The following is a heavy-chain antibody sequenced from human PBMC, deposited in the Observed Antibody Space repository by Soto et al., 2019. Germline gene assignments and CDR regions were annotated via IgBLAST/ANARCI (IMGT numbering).Heavy chain of an antibody. CDR2: IRSTSNAM. V-gene: IGHV3-48*02. J-gene: IGHJ4*02. CDR3: ARDMVGFDY. CDR1: GFTFSRSS. Sequence: EVQLVESGGGLVQPGGSLRLSCVASGFTFSRSSMNWVRQAPGKGLEWVSNIRSTSNAMYYADSVKGRFTVSRDNGKNSLYLQMNSRRDEDTAVYYCARDMVGFDYWGQGTLVTVSS. D-gene: IGHD2-15*01.